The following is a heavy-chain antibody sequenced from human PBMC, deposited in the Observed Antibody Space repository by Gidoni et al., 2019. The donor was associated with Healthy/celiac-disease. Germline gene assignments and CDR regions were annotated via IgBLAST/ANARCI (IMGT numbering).Heavy chain of an antibody. D-gene: IGHD7-27*01. CDR3: AKGQELGYNWFDP. J-gene: IGHJ5*02. Sequence: EVQLVESGGGLVQPGGSLRLSCAASGFPFSSYAMSWVRQAPGKGLEGVSAISGSGGSRYYADSVKGRFTISRDNTKNTLYLQMNSLRAEDTAVYYCAKGQELGYNWFDPWGQGTLVTVSS. CDR2: ISGSGGSR. CDR1: GFPFSSYA. V-gene: IGHV3-23*04.